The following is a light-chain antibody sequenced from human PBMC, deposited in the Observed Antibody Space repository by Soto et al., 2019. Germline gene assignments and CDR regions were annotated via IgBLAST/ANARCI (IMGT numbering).Light chain of an antibody. J-gene: IGKJ3*01. Sequence: DIQMTQSPSSLSASVGDKVTITCQASQDITKYLNWYQQKPGGAPKLLIHDASNLETGVPSRFAGSGSGTVFTFTISALQSEDFGTYYCQQYDERPPTFGPGTKVDI. CDR3: QQYDERPPT. V-gene: IGKV1-33*01. CDR2: DAS. CDR1: QDITKY.